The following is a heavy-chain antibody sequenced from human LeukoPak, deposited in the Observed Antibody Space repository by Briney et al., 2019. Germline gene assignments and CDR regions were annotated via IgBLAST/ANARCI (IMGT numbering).Heavy chain of an antibody. CDR2: MNPNNGDS. CDR3: ARTRSFTAYGYDY. Sequence: GASVKVSCKASGYTFTSYHINWVRQATGQGLEWMGWMNPNNGDSGYAQKFQGRVTITRDTSISTAYMELRSLRSEDTAVYFCARTRSFTAYGYDYWGQGTLVTVSS. CDR1: GYTFTSYH. J-gene: IGHJ4*02. D-gene: IGHD6-25*01. V-gene: IGHV1-8*03.